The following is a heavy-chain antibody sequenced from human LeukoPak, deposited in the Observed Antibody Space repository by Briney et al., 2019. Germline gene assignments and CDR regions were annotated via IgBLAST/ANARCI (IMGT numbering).Heavy chain of an antibody. V-gene: IGHV3-7*03. CDR2: IKQDGSKK. CDR3: ARETVVGAAGPYYFDY. Sequence: PGGSLRLSCVASGFPFSSYWMTWVRQAPGKGLEWVANIKQDGSKKSYVDSVKGRFTISRDNAKNSLYLQMNSLRAEDTAVYYCARETVVGAAGPYYFDYWGQGTLVTVSS. CDR1: GFPFSSYW. J-gene: IGHJ4*02. D-gene: IGHD1-26*01.